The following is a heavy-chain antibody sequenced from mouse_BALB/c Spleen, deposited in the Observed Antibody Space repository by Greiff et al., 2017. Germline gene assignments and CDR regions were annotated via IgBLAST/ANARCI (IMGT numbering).Heavy chain of an antibody. CDR3: AREGYYYGSSWYFDV. Sequence: EVKLMESGGGLLKPGGSLKLSCAPSGFPFSAFYSFWVRRTPERRLEWVATISDGGSYTYYPDSVRGRFTISRDNAKNNLYLQMSSLKSEDTAMYYCAREGYYYGSSWYFDVWGAGTTVTVSS. D-gene: IGHD1-1*01. CDR1: GFPFSAFY. V-gene: IGHV5-4*02. CDR2: ISDGGSYT. J-gene: IGHJ1*01.